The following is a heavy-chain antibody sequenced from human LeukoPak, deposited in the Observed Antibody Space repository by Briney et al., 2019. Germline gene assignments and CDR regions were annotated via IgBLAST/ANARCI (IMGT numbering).Heavy chain of an antibody. CDR2: MYTSGDT. Sequence: SQTLSLTCTVAGGSMSSSYHYWNWVREPAVKGLEWIGRMYTSGDTTYNPSLQGRISISLDTSKIQFHLKLSSVTAADTAVYYCARTFCSGGNCYHFDSWGQGILVTVSS. CDR3: ARTFCSGGNCYHFDS. J-gene: IGHJ4*02. CDR1: GGSMSSSYHY. V-gene: IGHV4-61*02. D-gene: IGHD2-15*01.